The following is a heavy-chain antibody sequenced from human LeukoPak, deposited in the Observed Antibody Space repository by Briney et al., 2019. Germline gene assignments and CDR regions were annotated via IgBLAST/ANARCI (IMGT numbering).Heavy chain of an antibody. J-gene: IGHJ4*02. CDR3: ATKQRYCGGVCYPLLLFDY. CDR1: GYTLTELS. D-gene: IGHD2-21*02. Sequence: GASVKVSCKVSGYTLTELSMHWVRQAPGKGLEWMGGFDPEDGETIYAQKFQGRVTMTEDTSTDTAYMELSSLRSEDTAVYCCATKQRYCGGVCYPLLLFDYWGQGTLVTVSS. V-gene: IGHV1-24*01. CDR2: FDPEDGET.